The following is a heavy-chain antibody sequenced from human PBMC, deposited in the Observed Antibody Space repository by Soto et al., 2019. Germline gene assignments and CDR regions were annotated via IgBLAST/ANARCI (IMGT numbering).Heavy chain of an antibody. Sequence: GGSLRLSCAASGFTFSSYSMNWVRQAPGKGLEWVSYISSSSSTIYYANSVKGRFTISRDNAKNSLYLQMNSLRAEDTAVYYCARDDGQWLTPGSAFDIWGQGTMVTVSS. J-gene: IGHJ3*02. V-gene: IGHV3-48*01. D-gene: IGHD6-19*01. CDR3: ARDDGQWLTPGSAFDI. CDR2: ISSSSSTI. CDR1: GFTFSSYS.